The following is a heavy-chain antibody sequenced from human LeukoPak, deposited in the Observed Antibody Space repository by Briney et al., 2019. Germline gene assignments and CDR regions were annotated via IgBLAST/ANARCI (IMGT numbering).Heavy chain of an antibody. CDR2: ISGSGGST. Sequence: PGGSLRLSCAASGFTFSSYAVSWVRQAPGKGLEWVSAISGSGGSTYYADSVKGRFTISRDNSKNTLYLQMNSLRAEDTAVYYCAKDPYSPGAFDIWGQGTMVTVSS. V-gene: IGHV3-23*01. CDR3: AKDPYSPGAFDI. D-gene: IGHD2-21*01. CDR1: GFTFSSYA. J-gene: IGHJ3*02.